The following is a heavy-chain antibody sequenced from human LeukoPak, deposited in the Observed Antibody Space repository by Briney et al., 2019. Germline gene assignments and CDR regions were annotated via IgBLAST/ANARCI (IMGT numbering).Heavy chain of an antibody. D-gene: IGHD4-17*01. CDR2: ISYDGSNK. CDR1: GFTFSSYG. V-gene: IGHV3-30*18. J-gene: IGHJ4*02. CDR3: AKGDTTVTTHYFDY. Sequence: PGGSLRLSCAASGFTFSSYGMHWVRQAPGKGLEWVAVISYDGSNKYYADSVKGRFTISRDNSKNTLYLQMNSLRAEDTAVYYCAKGDTTVTTHYFDYWGQGTLVTVSS.